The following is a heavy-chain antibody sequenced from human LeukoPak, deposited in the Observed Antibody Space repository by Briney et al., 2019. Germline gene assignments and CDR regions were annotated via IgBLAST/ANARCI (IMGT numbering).Heavy chain of an antibody. D-gene: IGHD6-6*01. CDR1: GFTFTDYY. Sequence: GGSLRLSCAASGFTFTDYYLSWIRQAPGKGLEWVAYISSTGSLMYYAHSVKGRFTISRDNAQNLVYLQMNSLRAEDAAVYYCGGEPYGTSSDRLDYWGQGTLVTVSS. J-gene: IGHJ4*02. CDR2: ISSTGSLM. CDR3: GGEPYGTSSDRLDY. V-gene: IGHV3-11*04.